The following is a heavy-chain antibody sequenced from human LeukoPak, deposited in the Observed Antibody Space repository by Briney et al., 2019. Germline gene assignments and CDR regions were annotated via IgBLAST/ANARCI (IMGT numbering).Heavy chain of an antibody. CDR3: ARDLPRYYYDSSGLGYYLDY. CDR1: GYTFTSYG. Sequence: ASVKVSCKASGYTFTSYGISWVRQAPGQGLEWMGWISAYNGNTNYAQKLQGRATMTTDTSTSTAYMELRSLRSDDTAVYYCARDLPRYYYDSSGLGYYLDYWGQGTLVTVSS. D-gene: IGHD3-22*01. V-gene: IGHV1-18*01. J-gene: IGHJ4*02. CDR2: ISAYNGNT.